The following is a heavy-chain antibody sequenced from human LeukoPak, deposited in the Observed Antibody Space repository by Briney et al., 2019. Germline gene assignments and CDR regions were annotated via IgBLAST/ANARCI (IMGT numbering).Heavy chain of an antibody. CDR1: GFSFSIYV. D-gene: IGHD3-22*01. CDR3: AKHSYYYDSSGYSSYFDY. CDR2: ISGSSGNT. V-gene: IGHV3-23*01. Sequence: PGGALRLSFAASGFSFSIYVMSWVRPAPGKGLEWVSRISGSSGNTYYADSVKGRFTISRDNSKNTLYLQMNSLRAEDTAVYYCAKHSYYYDSSGYSSYFDYWGQGTLVTVSS. J-gene: IGHJ4*02.